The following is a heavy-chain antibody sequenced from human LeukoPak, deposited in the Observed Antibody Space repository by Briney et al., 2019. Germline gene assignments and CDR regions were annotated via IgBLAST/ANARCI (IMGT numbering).Heavy chain of an antibody. CDR2: IWYDGSNK. Sequence: GGSLRLSCAASGFTFSSYGMHWVRQAPGKGLEWVAVIWYDGSNKYYADSVKGRFTISRDNSKNTLYPQMNSLRAEDTAVYYCAKDLFGLSSGWYFGYEWGQGTLVTVSS. CDR1: GFTFSSYG. D-gene: IGHD6-19*01. J-gene: IGHJ4*02. V-gene: IGHV3-33*06. CDR3: AKDLFGLSSGWYFGYE.